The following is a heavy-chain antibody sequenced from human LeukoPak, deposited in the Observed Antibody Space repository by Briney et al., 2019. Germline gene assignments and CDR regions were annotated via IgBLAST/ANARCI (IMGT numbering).Heavy chain of an antibody. CDR3: ASLRERSYYARGFDY. Sequence: PSGTLSLTCAVSGGYISSFYWWSWVRQPPGEGLEWIGEINHSGSTNYNPSLKSRVTISVDTSKNQFSLKLSSVTAADTAVYHCASLRERSYYARGFDYWGRGTLVTVSS. J-gene: IGHJ4*02. CDR2: INHSGST. CDR1: GGYISSFYW. V-gene: IGHV4-4*02. D-gene: IGHD1-26*01.